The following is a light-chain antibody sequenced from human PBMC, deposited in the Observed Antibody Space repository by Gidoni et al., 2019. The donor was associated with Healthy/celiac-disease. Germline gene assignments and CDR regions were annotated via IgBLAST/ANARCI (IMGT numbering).Light chain of an antibody. J-gene: IGLJ3*02. Sequence: QSVMTQPPSASGTPGQRVTISCSGSSSNFGSNYVYWYQQLPGTAPKLLIYSKNQRPSGVPDRFSGSKSGTSASLAISGLRSEDEADYYCAAWDDSLSGRVFGGGTKLTVL. V-gene: IGLV1-47*02. CDR3: AAWDDSLSGRV. CDR2: SKN. CDR1: SSNFGSNY.